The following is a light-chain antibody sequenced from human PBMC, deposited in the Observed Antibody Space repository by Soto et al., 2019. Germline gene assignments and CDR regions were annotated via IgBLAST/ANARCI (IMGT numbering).Light chain of an antibody. V-gene: IGLV2-23*01. CDR2: EGN. J-gene: IGLJ3*02. Sequence: QSALTQPASVSGSPGQAITISCTGTSSDVGVYNHVPWYQQHPGKAPKVLIFEGNIRPSGVSNRFSGSKSGTTASLTISGLEAEDEADYYCCSYAGSRSGLWIFGGGTKLTVL. CDR1: SSDVGVYNH. CDR3: CSYAGSRSGLWI.